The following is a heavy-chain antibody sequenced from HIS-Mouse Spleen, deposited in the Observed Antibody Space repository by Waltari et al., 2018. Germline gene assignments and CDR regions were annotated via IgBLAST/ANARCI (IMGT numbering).Heavy chain of an antibody. D-gene: IGHD6-13*01. Sequence: QLQLQESGPGLVKPSETLSLTCTVSGGSISSSSYYWGWIRQPPGKGLGWIGSIYYSGRTHNSPSLKSRVTISVDTSKNQVSRKLSSVTAADTAVYYCAREIPYSSSWYDWYFDLWGRGTLVTVSS. CDR3: AREIPYSSSWYDWYFDL. V-gene: IGHV4-39*07. CDR1: GGSISSSSYY. CDR2: IYYSGRT. J-gene: IGHJ2*01.